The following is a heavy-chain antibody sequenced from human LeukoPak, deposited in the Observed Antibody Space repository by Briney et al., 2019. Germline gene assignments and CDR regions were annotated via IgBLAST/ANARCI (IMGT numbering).Heavy chain of an antibody. CDR1: GFIFNSYA. V-gene: IGHV3-23*01. CDR3: AKGRLLFDY. CDR2: ISNHGAST. J-gene: IGHJ4*01. Sequence: GGSLRLSCAASGFIFNSYAMSWVRQAPGKGLEWVSAISNHGASTYYADSVKGRFTISRDNSKNTMYLQMASLRAEDTAVYYCAKGRLLFDYWGQGTLVTVSS.